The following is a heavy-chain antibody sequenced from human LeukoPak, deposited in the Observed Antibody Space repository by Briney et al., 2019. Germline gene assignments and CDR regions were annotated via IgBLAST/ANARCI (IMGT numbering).Heavy chain of an antibody. J-gene: IGHJ5*02. Sequence: PSETLSLTCTVSGGSFSSGRYYWSWIRQPAGKGLEWIGRIYTTGSTNYNSFLKSRVTISVDTSKNQFSLKLSSVTAADTAVYYCARQDDWFDPWGLGMLVTVSS. CDR1: GGSFSSGRYY. D-gene: IGHD2-15*01. CDR3: ARQDDWFDP. V-gene: IGHV4-61*02. CDR2: IYTTGST.